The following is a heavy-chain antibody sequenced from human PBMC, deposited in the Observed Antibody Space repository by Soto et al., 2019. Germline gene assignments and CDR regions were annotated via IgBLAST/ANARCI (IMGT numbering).Heavy chain of an antibody. CDR1: GGSISSYY. J-gene: IGHJ4*02. Sequence: LSLTCTVSGGSISSYYWSWIRQPPGKGLEWIGYIYYSGSTNYNPSLKSRVTISVDTSKNQFSLKLSSVTAADTAVYYCARFTGGFDSWGQGTLVTVSS. CDR2: IYYSGST. CDR3: ARFTGGFDS. D-gene: IGHD2-8*02. V-gene: IGHV4-59*01.